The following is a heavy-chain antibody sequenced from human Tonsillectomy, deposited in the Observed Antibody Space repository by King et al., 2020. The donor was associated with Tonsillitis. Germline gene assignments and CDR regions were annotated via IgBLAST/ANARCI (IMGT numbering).Heavy chain of an antibody. CDR1: GFTFDDFA. CDR3: AKARFGVVTPFDH. Sequence: VQLVESGGDLIQPGRSLRLSCAASGFTFDDFAMHWVRQAPGKGLEWVSSISWNSEKIAYADSVKGRFTISRDNAKNSLYLQVNSLRAEDTALYFCAKARFGVVTPFDHWGQGTLVTVSS. V-gene: IGHV3-9*01. D-gene: IGHD3-3*01. CDR2: ISWNSEKI. J-gene: IGHJ4*02.